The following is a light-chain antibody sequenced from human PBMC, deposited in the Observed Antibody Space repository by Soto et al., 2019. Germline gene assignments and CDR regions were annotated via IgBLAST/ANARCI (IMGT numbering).Light chain of an antibody. CDR2: GAS. Sequence: EIVLAQSPATLSVSPGERVTLSCRASQSVRSDYLAWYQQKPGQAPRLHIYGASTRATGIPDRFTGSGSGTDLTITISRLEPEDFEVYDCQQYGSSPRTFGQGTKVDIK. CDR3: QQYGSSPRT. CDR1: QSVRSDY. V-gene: IGKV3-20*01. J-gene: IGKJ1*01.